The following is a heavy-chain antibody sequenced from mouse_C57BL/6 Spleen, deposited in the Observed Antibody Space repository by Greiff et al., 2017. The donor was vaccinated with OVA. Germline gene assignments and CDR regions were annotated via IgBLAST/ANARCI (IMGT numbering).Heavy chain of an antibody. J-gene: IGHJ4*01. D-gene: IGHD1-1*01. CDR2: ISSGSSTI. CDR1: GFTFSDYG. CDR3: ARKGGSSYYGSAMDY. Sequence: EVQGVESGGGLVKPGGSLKLSCAASGFTFSDYGMHWVRQAPEKGLEWVAYISSGSSTIYYADTVKGRFTISRDNAKNTLFLQMTSLRAEDTAMYYGARKGGSSYYGSAMDYWGQGTSVTVSS. V-gene: IGHV5-17*01.